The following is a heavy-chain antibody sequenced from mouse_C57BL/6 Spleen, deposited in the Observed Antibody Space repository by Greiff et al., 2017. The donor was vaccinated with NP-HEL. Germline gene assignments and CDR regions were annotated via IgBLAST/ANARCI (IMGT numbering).Heavy chain of an antibody. V-gene: IGHV1-22*01. D-gene: IGHD3-2*02. CDR1: GYTFTDYN. J-gene: IGHJ3*01. CDR3: AREGQLRLPWFAY. Sequence: EVQLQQSGPELVKPGASVKMSCKASGYTFTDYNMHWVKQSHGKSLEWIGYINPNNGGTSYNQKFKGKATLTVNKYSSTAYLELRSLTSEDSAVYYCAREGQLRLPWFAYWGQGTLVTVSA. CDR2: INPNNGGT.